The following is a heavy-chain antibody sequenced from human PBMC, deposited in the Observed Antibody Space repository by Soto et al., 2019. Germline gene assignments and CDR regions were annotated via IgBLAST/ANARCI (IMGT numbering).Heavy chain of an antibody. CDR3: ASETRYSSSYRAFDY. CDR2: ISGSGGST. CDR1: GFTFSSYA. D-gene: IGHD6-6*01. Sequence: QPGGSLRLSXAASGFTFSSYAMSWVRQAPGKGLEWVSAISGSGGSTYYADSVKGRFTISRDNSKNTLYLQMNSLRAEDTAVYYCASETRYSSSYRAFDYWGQGTLVTVSS. J-gene: IGHJ4*02. V-gene: IGHV3-23*01.